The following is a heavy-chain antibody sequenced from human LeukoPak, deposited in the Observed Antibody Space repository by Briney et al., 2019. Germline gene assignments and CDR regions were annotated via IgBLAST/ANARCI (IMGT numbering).Heavy chain of an antibody. D-gene: IGHD3-10*01. V-gene: IGHV3-48*01. CDR1: GFTFSSYS. CDR3: VRDELELEYYGSGSYAGNY. CDR2: ISSSSSTI. Sequence: GGSLRLSCAASGFTFSSYSMNWVRQAPGQGMEWVSYISSSSSTIYYADSVKGRFTISRDNAKNSLYLQMNSPRAEDTAVYYCVRDELELEYYGSGSYAGNYWGQGTLVTVSS. J-gene: IGHJ4*02.